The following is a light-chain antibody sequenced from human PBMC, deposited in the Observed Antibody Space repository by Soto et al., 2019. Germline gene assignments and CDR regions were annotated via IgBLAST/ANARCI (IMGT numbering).Light chain of an antibody. Sequence: DIQMTQSPTSLSASVGDRVTITCRASQGIRNFVAWYQQKPGKAPKLLIYAASTLQSGVPSRFSGSGSGTDSTLTSNSLKPEDVATYSCQKYSSVPVFGPGTKVEIK. CDR3: QKYSSVPV. CDR2: AAS. V-gene: IGKV1-27*01. CDR1: QGIRNF. J-gene: IGKJ3*01.